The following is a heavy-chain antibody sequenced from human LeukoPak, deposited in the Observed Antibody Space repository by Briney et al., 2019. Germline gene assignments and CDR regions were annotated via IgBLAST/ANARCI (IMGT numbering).Heavy chain of an antibody. CDR1: GGSISSSSYY. CDR2: MYYSGST. V-gene: IGHV4-39*07. J-gene: IGHJ4*02. D-gene: IGHD6-13*01. Sequence: SETLSLTCNVSGGSISSSSYYWGWIRQPPGKGLEWIGSMYYSGSTNYNPSLKSRVTISVDTSKNQFSLKLSSVTAADTAVYYCARGRDSWYWYFDYWGQGTLVTVSS. CDR3: ARGRDSWYWYFDY.